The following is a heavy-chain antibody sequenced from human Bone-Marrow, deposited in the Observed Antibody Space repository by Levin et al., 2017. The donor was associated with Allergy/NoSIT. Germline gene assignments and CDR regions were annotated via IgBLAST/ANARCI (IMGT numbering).Heavy chain of an antibody. CDR3: ARAPLQGLGRYFDY. J-gene: IGHJ4*02. D-gene: IGHD3/OR15-3a*01. Sequence: TGGSLRLSCAVSGGSISSSNWWSWVRQPPGKGLEWIGEIYHSGSTNYNPSLKSRVTISVDKSKNQFSLKLSSVTAADTAVYYCARAPLQGLGRYFDYWGQGTLVTVSS. V-gene: IGHV4-4*02. CDR1: GGSISSSNW. CDR2: IYHSGST.